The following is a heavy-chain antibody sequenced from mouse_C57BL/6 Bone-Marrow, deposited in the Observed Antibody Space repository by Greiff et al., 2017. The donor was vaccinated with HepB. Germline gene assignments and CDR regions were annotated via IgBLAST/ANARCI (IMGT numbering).Heavy chain of an antibody. CDR2: ISNGGGST. J-gene: IGHJ2*01. CDR1: GFTFSDYY. V-gene: IGHV5-12*01. Sequence: EVQLVESGGGLVQPGGSLKLSCAASGFTFSDYYMYWVRQTPEKRLEWVAYISNGGGSTYYPDTVKGRFTISRDNAKNTLYLQMSRLKSEDTAMYYCARRVGSSYFDYWGQGTTLTVSS. D-gene: IGHD1-1*01. CDR3: ARRVGSSYFDY.